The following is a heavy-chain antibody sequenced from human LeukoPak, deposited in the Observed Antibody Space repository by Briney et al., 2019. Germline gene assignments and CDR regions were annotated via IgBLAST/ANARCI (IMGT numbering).Heavy chain of an antibody. CDR2: IKEDGGEK. V-gene: IGHV3-7*03. D-gene: IGHD3-22*01. J-gene: IGHJ4*02. CDR3: AKRRYDSSGHFDS. CDR1: GFPFNTFW. Sequence: GGSLRLSCAASGFPFNTFWMSWVRQAPGKGLEWVANIKEDGGEKYYVDSVKGRFTISRDNAKNSLYLQMNSLRAEDTAVYYCAKRRYDSSGHFDSWGQGTLVTVSS.